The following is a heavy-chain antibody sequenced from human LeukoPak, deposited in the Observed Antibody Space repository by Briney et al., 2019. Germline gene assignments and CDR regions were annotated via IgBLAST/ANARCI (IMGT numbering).Heavy chain of an antibody. D-gene: IGHD1-26*01. V-gene: IGHV4-4*02. CDR3: SRESGAFSPFGY. J-gene: IGHJ4*02. Sequence: PGGSLRLSCAASGFTFSSYAMSWVRQAPGKGLEWVGEISLSGRTNYNPSLQSRVTMSLDESKNQLSLDLASVTAADTAVYYCSRESGAFSPFGYWGQGTLVTVHS. CDR1: GFTFSSYAM. CDR2: ISLSGRT.